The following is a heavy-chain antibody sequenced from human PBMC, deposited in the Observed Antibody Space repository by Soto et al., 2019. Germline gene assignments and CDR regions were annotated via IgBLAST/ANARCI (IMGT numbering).Heavy chain of an antibody. J-gene: IGHJ4*02. CDR3: ARDLRDYVWGSDRSRGPFDY. CDR2: IIPIFGTA. Sequence: QVQLVQSGAEVKKPGSSVKVSCKASGGTFSSYAISWVRQSPGQGLEWMGGIIPIFGTANYAQKFQGRVTITADESTSTAYMELSSLRSEVTAVYYCARDLRDYVWGSDRSRGPFDYWGQGNLVTVSS. CDR1: GGTFSSYA. D-gene: IGHD3-16*02. V-gene: IGHV1-69*01.